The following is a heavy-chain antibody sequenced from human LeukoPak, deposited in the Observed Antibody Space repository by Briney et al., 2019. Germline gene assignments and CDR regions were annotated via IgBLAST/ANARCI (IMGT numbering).Heavy chain of an antibody. CDR1: GGSISSGDYY. J-gene: IGHJ4*02. Sequence: PPQTLSLTCTVSGGSISSGDYYWSWIRQRPGKGLEWIGYIYYSGSTYYNPSLKSRVTISVDTSKNQFSLKLSSVTAADTAVYYCARYCSGGSCYADFDYWGQGTLVTVSS. D-gene: IGHD2-15*01. V-gene: IGHV4-30-4*01. CDR3: ARYCSGGSCYADFDY. CDR2: IYYSGST.